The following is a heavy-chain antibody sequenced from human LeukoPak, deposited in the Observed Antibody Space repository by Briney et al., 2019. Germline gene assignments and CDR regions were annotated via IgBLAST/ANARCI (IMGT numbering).Heavy chain of an antibody. CDR2: IYHSGST. CDR1: GGSISSSNW. D-gene: IGHD3-10*01. J-gene: IGHJ6*02. V-gene: IGHV4-4*02. Sequence: PSGTLSLTRAVSGGSISSSNWWSWVRQPPGKGLEWIGEIYHSGSTNYNPSLKSRVTISVDKSKNQFSLKLSSVTAADTAVYYCARDGGSWFGELLYRNGMDVWGQGTTVTVSS. CDR3: ARDGGSWFGELLYRNGMDV.